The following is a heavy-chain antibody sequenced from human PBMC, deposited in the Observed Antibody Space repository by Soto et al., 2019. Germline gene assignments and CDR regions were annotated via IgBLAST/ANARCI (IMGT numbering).Heavy chain of an antibody. Sequence: GESLKISCKGSGYSFTSYWISWVRQMPGKGLEWMGRIDPSDSYTNYSPSFQGHVTISADKSISTAYLQWSSLKASDTAMYYCARLFVGYSSGWHFDYWGQGTLVTVSS. V-gene: IGHV5-10-1*01. CDR3: ARLFVGYSSGWHFDY. CDR2: IDPSDSYT. CDR1: GYSFTSYW. D-gene: IGHD6-19*01. J-gene: IGHJ4*02.